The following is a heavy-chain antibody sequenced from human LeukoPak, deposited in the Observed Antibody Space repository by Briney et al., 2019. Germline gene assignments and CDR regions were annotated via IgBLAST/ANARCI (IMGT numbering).Heavy chain of an antibody. CDR2: IYYSGST. J-gene: IGHJ3*02. V-gene: IGHV4-30-4*08. D-gene: IGHD1-26*01. CDR3: ARANEWELLSNAFDI. CDR1: GGSISSGDYY. Sequence: SQTLSLTCTVSGGSISSGDYYWSWIRQPPGNGLEWIGYIYYSGSTNYNPSLKSRVTMSVDTSKNQFSLKLSSVTAADTAVYYCARANEWELLSNAFDIWGQGTMVTVSS.